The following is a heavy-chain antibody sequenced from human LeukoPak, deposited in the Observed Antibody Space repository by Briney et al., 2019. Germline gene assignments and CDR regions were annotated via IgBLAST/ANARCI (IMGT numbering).Heavy chain of an antibody. V-gene: IGHV1-69*13. CDR2: IIPIFGTA. D-gene: IGHD2-21*02. Sequence: SVKVSCKASGGTFSSYAISWVRQAPGQGLEWMGGIIPIFGTANYAQKFQGRVTITADESTSTAYMELSSLRSEDTAVYYCARDHIVVVTAITYYYYGMDVWGQGTTVTVSS. CDR3: ARDHIVVVTAITYYYYGMDV. CDR1: GGTFSSYA. J-gene: IGHJ6*02.